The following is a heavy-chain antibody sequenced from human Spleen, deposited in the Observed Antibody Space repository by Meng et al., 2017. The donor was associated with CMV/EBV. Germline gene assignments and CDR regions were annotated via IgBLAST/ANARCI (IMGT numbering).Heavy chain of an antibody. D-gene: IGHD2-2*01. CDR2: IYTSGST. CDR1: GGSISSYY. J-gene: IGHJ4*02. Sequence: QGQLQESGPGLWKPSETLSLTCTVSGGSISSYYWSWIRQPAGKGLEWIGRIYTSGSTNYNPSLKSRVTMSVDTSKNQFSLKLSSVTAADTAVYYCAGDIVVVPAVPLGYWGQGTLVTVSS. CDR3: AGDIVVVPAVPLGY. V-gene: IGHV4-4*07.